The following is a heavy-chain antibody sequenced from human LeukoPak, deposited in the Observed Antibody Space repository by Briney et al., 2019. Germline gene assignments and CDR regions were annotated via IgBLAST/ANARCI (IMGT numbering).Heavy chain of an antibody. V-gene: IGHV4-34*01. Sequence: SETLSLTCAVYGGSFSGYYWSWIRQPPGKGLEWIGEINHSGSTNYNPSLKSRVTISVDKSKNQFSLKLSSVTAADTAVYYCARKNVVVVAATLLNYFDYWGQGTLVTVSS. CDR2: INHSGST. J-gene: IGHJ4*02. CDR1: GGSFSGYY. CDR3: ARKNVVVVAATLLNYFDY. D-gene: IGHD2-15*01.